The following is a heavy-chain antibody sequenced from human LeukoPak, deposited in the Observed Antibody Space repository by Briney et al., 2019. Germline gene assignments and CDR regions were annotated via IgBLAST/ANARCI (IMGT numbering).Heavy chain of an antibody. D-gene: IGHD3-10*01. CDR1: GYTLTELS. J-gene: IGHJ4*02. Sequence: ASVKVSCKVSGYTLTELSMHWVRHAPGKGLEWMGGFDPEDGETIYAQKFQGRVTMTEDTSTDTAYMELSSLRSEDTAVYYCATKIGFYGSGSYYPPDYWGQGTLVTVSS. CDR2: FDPEDGET. V-gene: IGHV1-24*01. CDR3: ATKIGFYGSGSYYPPDY.